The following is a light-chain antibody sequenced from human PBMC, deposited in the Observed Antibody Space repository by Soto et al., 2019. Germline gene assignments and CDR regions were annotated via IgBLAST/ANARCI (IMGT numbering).Light chain of an antibody. CDR1: RSNIGSNL. J-gene: IGLJ3*02. Sequence: QSVLTQPPSASGTPGQRVSISCSGGRSNIGSNLVSWYQQLPGTAPKLLLYFNDQRPSGVPDRFSGSKSGTSASLAVSELQSEDEADYFCASWDDSLKGVLFGVGTKLTVL. CDR3: ASWDDSLKGVL. CDR2: FND. V-gene: IGLV1-44*01.